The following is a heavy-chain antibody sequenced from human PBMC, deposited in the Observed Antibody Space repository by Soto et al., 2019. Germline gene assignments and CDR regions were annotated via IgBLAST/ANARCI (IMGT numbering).Heavy chain of an antibody. V-gene: IGHV2-5*02. CDR2: MYWDGDK. Sequence: QITLKESGPTLVNPTQTLTLTCIFSGFSLSTSEVGVAWIHQSPGKALEWLALMYWDGDKRYSPFLKSRLTITKDTSKNQVVLTMTNMDPVDTGTYYCAHKGGRGAGMDVWGQGTTVTVSS. CDR3: AHKGGRGAGMDV. D-gene: IGHD2-15*01. J-gene: IGHJ6*02. CDR1: GFSLSTSEVG.